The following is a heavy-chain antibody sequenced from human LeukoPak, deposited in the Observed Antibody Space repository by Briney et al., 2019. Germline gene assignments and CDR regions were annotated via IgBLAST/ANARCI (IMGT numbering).Heavy chain of an antibody. CDR3: ARETSGSNDAFDI. V-gene: IGHV4-4*02. Sequence: PSETLSLTCGVSGGSISNTNWWTWVRQPPGKGLEWIGEVNLQGSTNYNPSLKSRVTISVDTSKNQFSLKLSSVTAADTAVYYCARETSGSNDAFDIWGQGTMVTVSS. J-gene: IGHJ3*02. D-gene: IGHD1-26*01. CDR1: GGSISNTNW. CDR2: VNLQGST.